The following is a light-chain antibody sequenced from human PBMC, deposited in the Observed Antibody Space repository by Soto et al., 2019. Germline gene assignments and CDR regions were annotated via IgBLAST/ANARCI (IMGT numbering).Light chain of an antibody. J-gene: IGKJ1*01. CDR2: GAS. V-gene: IGKV3-20*01. Sequence: EIVMTQSPATLSLSPGERPTLSCRASQSVSSNLAWYQQKPGQAPRLXXYGASTRATGIPARFSGSGSGTDFTLTISRLEPEDFAVYYGQQYGSSPSWTFGQGTKVDIK. CDR3: QQYGSSPSWT. CDR1: QSVSSN.